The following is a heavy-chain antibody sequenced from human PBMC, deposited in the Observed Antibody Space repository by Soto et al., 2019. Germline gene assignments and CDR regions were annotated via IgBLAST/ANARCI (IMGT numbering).Heavy chain of an antibody. CDR1: VFTFTIYS. Sequence: KVSCNSSVFTFTIYSIIFVLQSPGQGLEWMGGIIPIFGTANYAQKFKGRVTITADESTSTYYMEMSSLRSEDTAVYYCAIVAANDYYYGMDVWGQGTTVTVSS. V-gene: IGHV1-69*01. J-gene: IGHJ6*02. D-gene: IGHD2-15*01. CDR3: AIVAANDYYYGMDV. CDR2: IIPIFGTA.